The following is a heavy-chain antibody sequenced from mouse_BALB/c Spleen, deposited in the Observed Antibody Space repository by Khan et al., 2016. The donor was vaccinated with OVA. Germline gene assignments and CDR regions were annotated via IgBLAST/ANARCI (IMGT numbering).Heavy chain of an antibody. CDR2: IWGDGTT. V-gene: IGHV2-6-7*01. Sequence: QVQLKESGPGLVAPSQSLSITCTVSGFSLTGYGVNWVRQPPGKGLEWLGMIWGDGTTDYNSALKSRLSISKANSKSQVFLKMNSLQTDDTARYYWAKVRYPVPFAYGGQGTLVTVSA. D-gene: IGHD2-14*01. CDR1: GFSLTGYG. CDR3: AKVRYPVPFAY. J-gene: IGHJ3*01.